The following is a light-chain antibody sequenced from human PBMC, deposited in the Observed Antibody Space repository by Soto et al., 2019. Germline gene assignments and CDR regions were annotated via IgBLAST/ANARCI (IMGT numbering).Light chain of an antibody. CDR1: QAISRW. CDR2: AAS. V-gene: IGKV1-12*01. CDR3: QQGNSFPWT. J-gene: IGKJ1*01. Sequence: DIQMTQSPSSVSASVGDRVTITCRANQAISRWLAWYQQKPGKAPKLLISAASSLQSGVPSRFSGSGSGTDFTLTISSLPPEDFATYYCQQGNSFPWTFGQGTKVEIK.